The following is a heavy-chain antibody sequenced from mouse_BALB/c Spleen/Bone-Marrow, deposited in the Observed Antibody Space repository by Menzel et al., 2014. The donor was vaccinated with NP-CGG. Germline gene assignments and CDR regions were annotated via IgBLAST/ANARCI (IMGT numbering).Heavy chain of an antibody. CDR2: ISTYSGNT. CDR3: ARDISGYVRAMDY. J-gene: IGHJ4*01. V-gene: IGHV1-67*01. Sequence: QVQLQQSGLELVSPGVSVKISCKASGYTFTDYAIHWVKQSHSKRLEWIGIISTYSGNTNYNQKFKGKATMTVDKSSSTAYMELARLTSEDSAIYYCARDISGYVRAMDYWGQGTSVTVSS. D-gene: IGHD3-2*01. CDR1: GYTFTDYA.